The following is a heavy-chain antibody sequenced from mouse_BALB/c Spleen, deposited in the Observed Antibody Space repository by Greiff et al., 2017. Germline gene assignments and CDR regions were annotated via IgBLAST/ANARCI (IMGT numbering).Heavy chain of an antibody. D-gene: IGHD2-10*02. J-gene: IGHJ3*01. Sequence: EVKLMESGPGLVKPSQSLSLTCSVTGYSITSGYYWNWIRQFPGNKLEWMGYISYDGSNNYNPSLKNRISITRDTSKNQFFLKLNSVTTEDTATYYCAREGYGNYPAWFAYWGQGTLVTVSA. V-gene: IGHV3-6*02. CDR3: AREGYGNYPAWFAY. CDR1: GYSITSGYY. CDR2: ISYDGSN.